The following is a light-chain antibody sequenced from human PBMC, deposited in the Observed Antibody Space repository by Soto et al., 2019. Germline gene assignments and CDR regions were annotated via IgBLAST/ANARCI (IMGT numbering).Light chain of an antibody. Sequence: QSALTQPASVSGSPGQSITISCTGTSSDVGGYIYVSWYQQHPGKAPKLMIYEVNSRPSGVSNRFSGSKSGNTASLTISGLQAEDEAVYYCSSYTSGSTSYVFGTGTKVTVL. J-gene: IGLJ1*01. CDR1: SSDVGGYIY. V-gene: IGLV2-14*01. CDR2: EVN. CDR3: SSYTSGSTSYV.